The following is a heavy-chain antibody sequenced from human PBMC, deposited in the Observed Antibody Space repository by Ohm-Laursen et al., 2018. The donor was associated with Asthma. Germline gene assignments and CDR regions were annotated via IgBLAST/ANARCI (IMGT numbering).Heavy chain of an antibody. Sequence: GSLRLSCAAPGFTFSDYYMSWIRQAPGKGLEWVSYISSSSSYTNYADSVKGRFTISRDNAKNSLYLQMNSLRAEDTAVYYCARVRGDTVYFDYWGQGTLVTVSS. CDR1: GFTFSDYY. V-gene: IGHV3-11*06. J-gene: IGHJ4*02. CDR3: ARVRGDTVYFDY. D-gene: IGHD3-16*02. CDR2: ISSSSSYT.